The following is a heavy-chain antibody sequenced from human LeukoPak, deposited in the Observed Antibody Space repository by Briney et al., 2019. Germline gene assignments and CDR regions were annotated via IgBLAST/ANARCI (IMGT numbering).Heavy chain of an antibody. CDR2: ISSSSSYI. D-gene: IGHD3-10*01. CDR1: GFTFSSYS. J-gene: IGHJ6*02. CDR3: ARRITMVRGVIGQNYYYGMDV. Sequence: GGSLRLSCAASGFTFSSYSMNWVRQAPGKGLEWVSSISSSSSYIYYADSVKGRFTISRDNAKNSLYLQMNSLRAEDTAVYYCARRITMVRGVIGQNYYYGMDVWGQGTTVTVFS. V-gene: IGHV3-21*01.